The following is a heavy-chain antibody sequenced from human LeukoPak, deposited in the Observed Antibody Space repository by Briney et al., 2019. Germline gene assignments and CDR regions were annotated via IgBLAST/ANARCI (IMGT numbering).Heavy chain of an antibody. CDR2: MNPNSGNT. V-gene: IGHV1-8*01. D-gene: IGHD3-10*01. CDR1: GYTFTSYD. J-gene: IGHJ3*02. Sequence: ASVKVSCKASGYTFTSYDINWVRQATGQGLGWMGWMNPNSGNTGHAQNFQGRVTMTRSTSISTAYMELSSLRSEDTAVYYCARSRGVLGRGFDAFNIWGQGTMVTVSS. CDR3: ARSRGVLGRGFDAFNI.